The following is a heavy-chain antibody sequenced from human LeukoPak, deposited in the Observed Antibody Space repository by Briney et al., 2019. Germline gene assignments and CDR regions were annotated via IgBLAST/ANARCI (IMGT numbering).Heavy chain of an antibody. CDR3: ARGRRYSRGWYGNY. CDR2: INPNSGGT. D-gene: IGHD6-19*01. J-gene: IGHJ4*02. CDR1: GYTFTGYY. Sequence: ASVKVSCKASGYTFTGYYMHWVRQAPGQGLEWMGWINPNSGGTNYAQKFQGRVTMTRDTSISTAYMELSRLRSGDTAVYYCARGRRYSRGWYGNYWGQGTLVTVSS. V-gene: IGHV1-2*02.